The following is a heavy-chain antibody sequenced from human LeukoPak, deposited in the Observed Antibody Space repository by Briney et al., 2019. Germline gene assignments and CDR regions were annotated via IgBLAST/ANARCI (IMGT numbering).Heavy chain of an antibody. Sequence: GGSLRLSCAASGFIFYSYAMHWVRQAPGRGLEYVAAITSSGSSTFHANSVKGRFTISRDNSKNTLYLQMGSLRPEDMAVYFCTRGPGYDYVWGTYRADYWGQGTLVTVSS. J-gene: IGHJ4*02. CDR2: ITSSGSST. CDR1: GFIFYSYA. CDR3: TRGPGYDYVWGTYRADY. V-gene: IGHV3-64*01. D-gene: IGHD3-16*02.